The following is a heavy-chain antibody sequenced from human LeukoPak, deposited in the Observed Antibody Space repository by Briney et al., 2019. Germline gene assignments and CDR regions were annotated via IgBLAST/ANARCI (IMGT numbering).Heavy chain of an antibody. D-gene: IGHD6-19*01. CDR2: IFPGDSDT. CDR3: ARQYSSGWYWFDP. V-gene: IGHV5-51*01. Sequence: GESLKISCKGSGYSFTSYWIGWVRQMPGKGPEWMGIIFPGDSDTRYSPSFQGQVTISADKSISTAYLQWSSLKASDTAMYYCARQYSSGWYWFDPWGQGTLVTVSS. CDR1: GYSFTSYW. J-gene: IGHJ5*02.